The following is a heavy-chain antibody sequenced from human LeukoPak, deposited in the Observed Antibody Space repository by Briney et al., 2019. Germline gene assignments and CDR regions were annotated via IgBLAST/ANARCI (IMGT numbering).Heavy chain of an antibody. J-gene: IGHJ5*02. CDR3: ARDSGGPSSSWYRPWFDP. Sequence: SVKVSCKASGGTFSSYAISWVRQAPGQGLEWMGGIIPIFGTANYAQKFQGRVTITADESTSIAYMELSSLRSEDTAVYYCARDSGGPSSSWYRPWFDPWGQGTLVTVSS. CDR2: IIPIFGTA. V-gene: IGHV1-69*01. D-gene: IGHD6-13*01. CDR1: GGTFSSYA.